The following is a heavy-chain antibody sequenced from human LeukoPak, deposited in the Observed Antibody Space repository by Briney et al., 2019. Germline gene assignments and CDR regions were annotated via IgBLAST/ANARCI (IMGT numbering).Heavy chain of an antibody. CDR3: ARDQAVGYYDSSGYYDY. CDR1: GGTFSSYA. Sequence: ASVKVSCKASGGTFSSYAISWVRQAPGQGLEWMGRIIPIFGIANYAQKFQGRVTITADKSTSTAYMELSSLRSEDTAVYYCARDQAVGYYDSSGYYDYWGQGTLVTASS. D-gene: IGHD3-22*01. CDR2: IIPIFGIA. J-gene: IGHJ4*02. V-gene: IGHV1-69*04.